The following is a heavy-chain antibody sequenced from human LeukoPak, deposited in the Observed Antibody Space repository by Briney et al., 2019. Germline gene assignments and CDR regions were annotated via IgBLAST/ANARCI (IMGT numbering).Heavy chain of an antibody. Sequence: GGSLRLSCAASGFTFSSYGMHWVRQAPGKGLEWVAVISYDGSNKYYADSVKGRFTISRGNSKNTLYLQMNSLRAEDTAVYYCAKDSRATGDYWGQGTLVTVSS. CDR3: AKDSRATGDY. J-gene: IGHJ4*02. D-gene: IGHD5-12*01. CDR2: ISYDGSNK. V-gene: IGHV3-30*18. CDR1: GFTFSSYG.